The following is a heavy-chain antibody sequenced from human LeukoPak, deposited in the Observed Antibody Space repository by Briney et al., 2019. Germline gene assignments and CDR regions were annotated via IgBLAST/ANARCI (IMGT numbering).Heavy chain of an antibody. CDR2: ISAYNGNT. J-gene: IGHJ6*03. Sequence: HRASVKVSCKASGYTFTSYGISWVRQAPGQGLEWMGWISAYNGNTNYAQKLQGRVTMTTDTSTSTAYMELRSLRSDDTAVYYCARGSMGCSGGSCYYYYYMDVWGKGTTVTVSS. V-gene: IGHV1-18*01. CDR3: ARGSMGCSGGSCYYYYYMDV. D-gene: IGHD2-15*01. CDR1: GYTFTSYG.